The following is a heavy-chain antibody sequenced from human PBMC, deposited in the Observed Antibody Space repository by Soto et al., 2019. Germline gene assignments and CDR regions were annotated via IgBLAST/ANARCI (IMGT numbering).Heavy chain of an antibody. J-gene: IGHJ4*02. D-gene: IGHD4-17*01. Sequence: SETLSLTCTVSGGSILNGGHYWTWIRQHPGKGLEWIGRIFFSGNTHYNPALKSRLTFSLDTAKNQFSLKLTSVTAADTAIYYCVRDNYGGMHVFWGPGMGFTVS. CDR1: GGSILNGGHY. V-gene: IGHV4-31*03. CDR2: IFFSGNT. CDR3: VRDNYGGMHVF.